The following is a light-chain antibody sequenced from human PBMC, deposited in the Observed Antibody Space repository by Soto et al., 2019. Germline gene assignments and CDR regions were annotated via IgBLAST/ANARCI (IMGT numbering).Light chain of an antibody. Sequence: EIVMTQSPVTLSVSPGERATLSCRASQSVGSNLAWYQQKPGQAPRLLISGASARAAGIPGRFSGSGSGTEFTLTISSLQSEDFAVYYCQQYNSWPTWTFGQGTKVEIK. V-gene: IGKV3-15*01. CDR3: QQYNSWPTWT. J-gene: IGKJ1*01. CDR2: GAS. CDR1: QSVGSN.